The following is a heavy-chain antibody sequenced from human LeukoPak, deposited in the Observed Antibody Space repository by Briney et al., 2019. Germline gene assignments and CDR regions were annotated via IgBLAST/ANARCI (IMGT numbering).Heavy chain of an antibody. Sequence: SETLSLTCAVYGGSFSDYYWSWIRQPPGKGLEWIGEINHSGSTNYNPSLKSRVTISVDTSKNQFSLKLSSVTAADTAVYYCARSRGQLVRYYYYGMDVWGQGTTVTVSS. D-gene: IGHD6-13*01. V-gene: IGHV4-34*01. J-gene: IGHJ6*02. CDR1: GGSFSDYY. CDR2: INHSGST. CDR3: ARSRGQLVRYYYYGMDV.